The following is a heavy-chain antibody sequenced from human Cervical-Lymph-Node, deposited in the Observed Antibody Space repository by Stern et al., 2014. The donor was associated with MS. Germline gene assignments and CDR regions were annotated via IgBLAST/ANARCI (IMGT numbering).Heavy chain of an antibody. CDR3: ARDTSSPERSDW. CDR2: ITNVGST. D-gene: IGHD1-1*01. V-gene: IGHV3-53*01. J-gene: IGHJ4*02. CDR1: GFTVSRDY. Sequence: VQLVESGGGVIQPGGSLRLSCTASGFTVSRDYMTWVRQAPGKGLEWVSLITNVGSTFYTDSVKGRFTISRDDSKNTVYLHMTSLRAEDTAMYYCARDTSSPERSDWWVQGTLVTVSS.